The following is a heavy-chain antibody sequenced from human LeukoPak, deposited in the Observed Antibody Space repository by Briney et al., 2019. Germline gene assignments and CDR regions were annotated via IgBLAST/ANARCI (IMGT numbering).Heavy chain of an antibody. V-gene: IGHV4-38-2*02. D-gene: IGHD3-10*01. CDR1: GYSISSGYY. CDR2: IYHTGST. Sequence: SETLSLTCTVSGYSISSGYYWGWIRQPPGKGLEWIGSIYHTGSTYYNPSLKSRVTVSVDTSRNQFSLKLTSVTAADTAVYYCAKSNGYGLVDIWGQGTMVTVSS. J-gene: IGHJ3*02. CDR3: AKSNGYGLVDI.